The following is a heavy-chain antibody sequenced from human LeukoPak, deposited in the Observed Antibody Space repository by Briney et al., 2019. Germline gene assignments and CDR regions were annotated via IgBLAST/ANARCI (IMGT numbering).Heavy chain of an antibody. CDR2: VDPEDGET. J-gene: IGHJ3*02. CDR1: GYTFTDYY. Sequence: ASVKVSCKGSGYTFTDYYMHWVQQAPGKGLEWMGLVDPEDGETIYAEKFQGRVTITADTSTDTAYMELSSLRSEDTAVYYCATAYYYDSSGYYRRGAFDIWGQGTMVTVSS. V-gene: IGHV1-69-2*01. D-gene: IGHD3-22*01. CDR3: ATAYYYDSSGYYRRGAFDI.